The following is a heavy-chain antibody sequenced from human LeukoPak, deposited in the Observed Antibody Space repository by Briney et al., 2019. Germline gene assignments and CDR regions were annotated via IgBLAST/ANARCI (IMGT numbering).Heavy chain of an antibody. J-gene: IGHJ4*02. CDR2: IRSKANSYAT. Sequence: GGTLRLSCAASGFTFSGSAMHWVRQASGKGLEWVGRIRSKANSYATAYAASVKGRFTISRDDSKNTAYLQMNSLKTEDTAVYYCTIRGDNSYGNFDYWGQGTLVTVSS. CDR1: GFTFSGSA. V-gene: IGHV3-73*01. D-gene: IGHD5-18*01. CDR3: TIRGDNSYGNFDY.